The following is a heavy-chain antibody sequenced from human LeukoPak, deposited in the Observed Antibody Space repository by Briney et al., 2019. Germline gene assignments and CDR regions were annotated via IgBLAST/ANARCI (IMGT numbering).Heavy chain of an antibody. CDR1: GFTFSTYA. J-gene: IGHJ4*02. D-gene: IGHD3-9*01. V-gene: IGHV3-23*01. CDR3: AKGLTNLGDD. Sequence: GGSLRLSCAASGFTFSTYAMSWVRQVPGKGLEWVSGLSGSGSSAYYADSVKGRFTISRDNSKNTLYLQMNSLRPEDTAVYYCAKGLTNLGDDWGQGTLVTVSS. CDR2: LSGSGSSA.